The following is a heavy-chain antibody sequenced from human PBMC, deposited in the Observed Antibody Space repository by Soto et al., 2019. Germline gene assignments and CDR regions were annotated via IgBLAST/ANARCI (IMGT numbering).Heavy chain of an antibody. J-gene: IGHJ6*02. D-gene: IGHD2-2*01. Sequence: QVQLVESGGGLVKPGGSLRLSCAASGFTFSDYYMSWIRQAPGKGLEWVSYISSSSSYTNYADSVKGRFTISRDNAKNSLYLQMNSLRAEDTAVYYCARDNAAWSTRYYYYYGMDVWGQGTTVTVSS. CDR1: GFTFSDYY. CDR3: ARDNAAWSTRYYYYYGMDV. V-gene: IGHV3-11*06. CDR2: ISSSSSYT.